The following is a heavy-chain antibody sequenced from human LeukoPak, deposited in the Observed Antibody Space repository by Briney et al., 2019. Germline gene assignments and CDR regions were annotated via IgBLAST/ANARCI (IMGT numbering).Heavy chain of an antibody. Sequence: KISCKGSGYSFSTYWISWVRQAPGQGLEWMGGIIPIFGTANYAQKFQGRVTITADESTSTAYMELSSLRSEDTAVYYCASSSGYCSSTSCYTGDYWGQGTLVTVSS. CDR3: ASSSGYCSSTSCYTGDY. V-gene: IGHV1-69*01. CDR1: GYSFSTYW. D-gene: IGHD2-2*02. J-gene: IGHJ4*02. CDR2: IIPIFGTA.